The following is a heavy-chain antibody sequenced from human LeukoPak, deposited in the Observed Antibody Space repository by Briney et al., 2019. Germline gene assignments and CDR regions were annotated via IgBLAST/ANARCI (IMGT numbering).Heavy chain of an antibody. J-gene: IGHJ5*02. CDR1: GFTFSSYG. Sequence: GGSLRLSCAASGFTFSSYGMHWVRQAPGKGLEWVALISYDGSNKYYADSVKGRFTIPRDNSKNTLYLQMNSLRTEDTAVYNCAKGPDSGIFWFDPWGQGTLVTVSS. V-gene: IGHV3-30*18. D-gene: IGHD1-26*01. CDR2: ISYDGSNK. CDR3: AKGPDSGIFWFDP.